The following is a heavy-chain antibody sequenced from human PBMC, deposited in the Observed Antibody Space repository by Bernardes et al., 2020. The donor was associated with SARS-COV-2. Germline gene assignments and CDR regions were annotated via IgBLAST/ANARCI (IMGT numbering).Heavy chain of an antibody. D-gene: IGHD6-19*01. CDR3: AKAETAVARFNVFGY. Sequence: GGSLSLSCAASGFTFSSYAMSWVRQAPGKGLEWVSAISGSGGSTYYADSVKGRFTISRDNSKNTLYLQMNSLRAEDTAVYYCAKAETAVARFNVFGYWGQGTLVTVSS. CDR2: ISGSGGST. V-gene: IGHV3-23*01. J-gene: IGHJ4*02. CDR1: GFTFSSYA.